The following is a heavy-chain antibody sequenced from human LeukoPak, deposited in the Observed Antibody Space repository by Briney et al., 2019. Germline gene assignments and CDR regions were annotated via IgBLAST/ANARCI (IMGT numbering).Heavy chain of an antibody. CDR3: ARDLVLGYCSSTSCYAGGNWFDP. J-gene: IGHJ5*02. CDR1: GYTFTGYY. Sequence: AASVTVSCKASGYTFTGYYMHWVRQAPGQGLEWMGIINPSGGSTSYAQKFQGRVTMTRDTSTSTVYMELSSLRSEDTAVYYCARDLVLGYCSSTSCYAGGNWFDPWGQGTLVTVSS. CDR2: INPSGGST. D-gene: IGHD2-2*01. V-gene: IGHV1-46*01.